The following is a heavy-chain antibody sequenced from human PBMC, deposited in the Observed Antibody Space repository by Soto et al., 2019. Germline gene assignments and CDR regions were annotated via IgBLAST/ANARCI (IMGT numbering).Heavy chain of an antibody. J-gene: IGHJ4*02. CDR3: ARAYEGDYFDY. V-gene: IGHV3-30-3*01. CDR1: GFTFSSYA. Sequence: QVQLVESGGGVVQPGRSLRLSCAASGFTFSSYAMHWVRQAPGKGREWVAVISYDGSNKYYADSVKGRFTISRDNSKNTLYLQMNSLTDEETAVYYRARAYEGDYFDYWGQGTLVTVSS. CDR2: ISYDGSNK. D-gene: IGHD3-16*01.